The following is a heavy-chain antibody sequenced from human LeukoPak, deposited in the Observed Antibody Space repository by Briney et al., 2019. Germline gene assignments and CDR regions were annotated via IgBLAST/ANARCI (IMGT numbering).Heavy chain of an antibody. CDR1: GFTFDDYA. V-gene: IGHV3-9*01. D-gene: IGHD3-22*01. J-gene: IGHJ3*02. Sequence: PGGSLRLSCAASGFTFDDYAMHWVRQAPGKGLEWVSGISWNSGSIGYADSVKGRFTISRDNAKNSLYLQMNSLRAEDTALYYCAKDITMIDTGAFDIWGQGTMVTVSS. CDR3: AKDITMIDTGAFDI. CDR2: ISWNSGSI.